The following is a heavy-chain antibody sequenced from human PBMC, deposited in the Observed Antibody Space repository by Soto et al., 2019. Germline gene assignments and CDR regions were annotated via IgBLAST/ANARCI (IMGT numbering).Heavy chain of an antibody. J-gene: IGHJ3*02. V-gene: IGHV4-34*01. CDR1: GGSVNSGNYY. CDR2: MSHSGAT. CDR3: ARVERGTATTVVDAFDI. D-gene: IGHD1-1*01. Sequence: QVQLQQWGAGLLKPSETLSLTWAVFGGSVNSGNYYWSWIRQPPGKGLEWIGEMSHSGATHFNPSLKSRVTISVDTSKNQFSLKMSSVTAADTALYYCARVERGTATTVVDAFDIWGPGTMVTVSS.